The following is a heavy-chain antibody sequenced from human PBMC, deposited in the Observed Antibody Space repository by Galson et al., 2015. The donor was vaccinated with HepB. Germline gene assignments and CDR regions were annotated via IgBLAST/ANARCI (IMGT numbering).Heavy chain of an antibody. V-gene: IGHV1-8*01. J-gene: IGHJ4*02. Sequence: SVKVSCKASGYTFTSYDVTWVRQAPGQGLEWMGWMNPKSTNTGCARKFQGRVTMTGDTSMGTAYMELSSLTSEDTAVYYCARAVRNQLLSEYWGQGTLVTVSS. CDR1: GYTFTSYD. D-gene: IGHD1-26*01. CDR2: MNPKSTNT. CDR3: ARAVRNQLLSEY.